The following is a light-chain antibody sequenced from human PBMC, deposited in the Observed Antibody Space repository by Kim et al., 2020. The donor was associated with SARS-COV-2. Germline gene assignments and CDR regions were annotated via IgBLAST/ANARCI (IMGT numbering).Light chain of an antibody. CDR3: QQYNSYMYT. Sequence: SASVGDRVTITCRASQSISSWLAWYQQKPGKAPKLLIYDASSLESGVPSRFSGSGSGTEFTITISSLQPGDFATYYCQQYNSYMYTFGQGTKLEI. CDR1: QSISSW. J-gene: IGKJ2*01. V-gene: IGKV1-5*01. CDR2: DAS.